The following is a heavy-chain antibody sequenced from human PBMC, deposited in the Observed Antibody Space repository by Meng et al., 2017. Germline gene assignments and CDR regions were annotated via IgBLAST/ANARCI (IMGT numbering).Heavy chain of an antibody. CDR2: INHSGST. V-gene: IGHV4-34*01. CDR3: ARKFTMVRGIYNWFDP. J-gene: IGHJ5*02. Sequence: HAQLKQLGAGRLKPSETLSRTCAVYAGSFSGYDWSWIRQPPGKGLEWIGEINHSGSTNYNPSLKSRVTISVDTSKNQFSLKLSSVTAADTAVYYCARKFTMVRGIYNWFDPWGQGTLVTVSS. CDR1: AGSFSGYD. D-gene: IGHD3-10*01.